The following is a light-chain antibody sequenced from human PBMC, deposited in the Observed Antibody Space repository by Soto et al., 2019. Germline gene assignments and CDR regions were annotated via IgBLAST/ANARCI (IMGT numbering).Light chain of an antibody. CDR1: QTISSW. V-gene: IGKV1-5*03. CDR3: QHYNSYSEA. J-gene: IGKJ1*01. Sequence: IQMTQSPSTLSGSVGDRVTITCRASQTISSWLAWYQQKPGKAPKLRIYKASTLKSGVPSRFSGSGSGTEFNLPISSLQPDDFATYYCQHYNSYSEAFGQGTKVDIK. CDR2: KAS.